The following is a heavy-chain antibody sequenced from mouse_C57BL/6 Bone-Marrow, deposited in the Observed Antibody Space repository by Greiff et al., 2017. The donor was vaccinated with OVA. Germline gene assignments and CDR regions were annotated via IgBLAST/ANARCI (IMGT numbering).Heavy chain of an antibody. CDR1: GFNIKDDY. CDR3: TITTVVNPFDY. J-gene: IGHJ2*01. Sequence: VHVKQSGAELVRPGASVKLSCTASGFNIKDDYMHWVKQRPEQGLEWIGWIDPENGDTEYASKFQGKATITADTSSNTAYLQLSSLTSEDTAVYYCTITTVVNPFDYWGQGTTLTVSS. CDR2: IDPENGDT. V-gene: IGHV14-4*01. D-gene: IGHD1-1*01.